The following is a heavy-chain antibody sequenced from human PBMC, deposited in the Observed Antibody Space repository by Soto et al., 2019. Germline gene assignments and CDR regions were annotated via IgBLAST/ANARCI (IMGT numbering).Heavy chain of an antibody. D-gene: IGHD1-1*01. CDR2: ITSSSSYT. Sequence: QVQLVESGGGLVQPGGSLRLSCVASGSSFRDYYMSWIRQSPGKGLEWLSYITSSSSYTHYADSVKGRFTISRDNAKNSLYLQMNRLRAADTAMDYCTGGQDNLAVNFDYWGQGTPVTVSS. V-gene: IGHV3-11*05. J-gene: IGHJ4*02. CDR1: GSSFRDYY. CDR3: TGGQDNLAVNFDY.